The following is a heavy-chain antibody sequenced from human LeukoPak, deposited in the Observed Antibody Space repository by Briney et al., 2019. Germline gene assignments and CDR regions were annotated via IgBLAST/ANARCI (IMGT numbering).Heavy chain of an antibody. V-gene: IGHV3-33*06. CDR3: AKEGHLGDRTYFDY. CDR2: IWYDGSNK. D-gene: IGHD1-14*01. J-gene: IGHJ4*02. CDR1: GFTFSSYG. Sequence: GGSLRLSCAASGFTFSSYGMHWVRQAPGKGLEWVAVIWYDGSNKYYADSVKGRFTISRDNPKNTLYLQMNSLRAEDTAVYYCAKEGHLGDRTYFDYWGQGTLVTVSS.